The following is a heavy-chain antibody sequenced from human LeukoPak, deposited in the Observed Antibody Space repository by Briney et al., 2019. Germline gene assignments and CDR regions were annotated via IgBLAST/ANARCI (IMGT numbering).Heavy chain of an antibody. CDR1: GGSISSYY. CDR3: ARALGGYYGSGRGAGTPIGY. D-gene: IGHD3-10*01. CDR2: IYYSGST. V-gene: IGHV4-59*01. Sequence: PSETLSLTCTVSGGSISSYYWSWIRQPPGKGLEWIGYIYYSGSTNYNPSLKSRVTISVDTSKNQFSLKLSSVTAADTAVYYCARALGGYYGSGRGAGTPIGYRGQGTLVTVSS. J-gene: IGHJ4*02.